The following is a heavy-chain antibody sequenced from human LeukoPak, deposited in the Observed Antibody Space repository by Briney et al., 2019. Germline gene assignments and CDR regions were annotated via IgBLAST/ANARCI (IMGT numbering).Heavy chain of an antibody. D-gene: IGHD2-8*01. CDR1: GFTFDDYA. V-gene: IGHV3-9*01. CDR2: ISWNSGSI. CDR3: ARDGVYAPSGIDY. J-gene: IGHJ4*02. Sequence: GGSLRLSCAASGFTFDDYAMHWVRQAPGKGLEWVSGISWNSGSIGYADSVKGRFTISRDNAKNSLYLQMNSLRAEDTAVYYCARDGVYAPSGIDYWGQGTLVTVSS.